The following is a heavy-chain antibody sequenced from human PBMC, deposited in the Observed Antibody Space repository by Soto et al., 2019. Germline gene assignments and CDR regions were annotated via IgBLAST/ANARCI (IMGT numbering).Heavy chain of an antibody. Sequence: VGSLRLSCAASGFTFRAYGMYWVRQAPGKGLEWVAVISNDGSNKYYADSVKGRFAISRDNSKNTLYLQMNSLRGEDTAMYYCAKGSSSVYYYYYGMDVWGQGTTVTVSS. CDR3: AKGSSSVYYYYYGMDV. J-gene: IGHJ6*02. CDR2: ISNDGSNK. D-gene: IGHD6-6*01. V-gene: IGHV3-30*18. CDR1: GFTFRAYG.